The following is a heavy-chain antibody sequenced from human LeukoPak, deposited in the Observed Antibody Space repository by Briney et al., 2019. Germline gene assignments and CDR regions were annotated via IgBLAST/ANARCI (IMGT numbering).Heavy chain of an antibody. Sequence: SQTLSLTCTVSGGSISSGGYYWSWIRQHPGKGLEWIGYIYYSGSTYYNPSLKSRVTISVDTSRNQFSLKLSSVTAADTAVYYCARVENVIYYDSRAGAFDIWGQGTMVTVSS. D-gene: IGHD3-22*01. CDR3: ARVENVIYYDSRAGAFDI. CDR2: IYYSGST. V-gene: IGHV4-31*03. CDR1: GGSISSGGYY. J-gene: IGHJ3*02.